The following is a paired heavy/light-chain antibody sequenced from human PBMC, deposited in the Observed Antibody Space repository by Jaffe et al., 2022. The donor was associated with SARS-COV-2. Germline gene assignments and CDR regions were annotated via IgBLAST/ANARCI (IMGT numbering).Light chain of an antibody. CDR3: QQRSNWPPGYT. Sequence: EIVLTQSPATLSLSPGERATLSCRASQSVSSYLAWYQQKPGQAPRLLIYDASNRATGIPARFSGSGSGTDFTLTISSLEPEDFAVYYCQQRSNWPPGYTFGQGTKLEIK. J-gene: IGKJ2*01. V-gene: IGKV3-11*01. CDR1: QSVSSY. CDR2: DAS.
Heavy chain of an antibody. J-gene: IGHJ6*02. D-gene: IGHD2-2*02. CDR3: AREGLYCSRTSCYKGYYYYYGMDV. CDR1: GFTFSSYW. V-gene: IGHV3-7*01. CDR2: IKQDGSEK. Sequence: EVQLVESGGGLVQPGGSLRLSCAASGFTFSSYWMSWVRQAPGKGLEWVANIKQDGSEKYYVDSVKGRFTISRDNAKNSLYLQMNSLRAEDTAVYYCAREGLYCSRTSCYKGYYYYYGMDVWGQGTTVTVSS.